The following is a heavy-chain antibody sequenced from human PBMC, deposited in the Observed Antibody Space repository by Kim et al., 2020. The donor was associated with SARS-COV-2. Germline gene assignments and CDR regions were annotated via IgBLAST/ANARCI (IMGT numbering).Heavy chain of an antibody. J-gene: IGHJ4*02. Sequence: SETLSLTCTVSGGSISSSSYYWGWIRQPPGKGLEWIGSIYYSGSTYYNPSLKSRVTISVDTSKNQFSLKLSSVTAADTAVYYCAREKLRSSPQGLNWGQGTLVTVSS. CDR3: AREKLRSSPQGLN. D-gene: IGHD3-3*01. CDR1: GGSISSSSYY. CDR2: IYYSGST. V-gene: IGHV4-39*02.